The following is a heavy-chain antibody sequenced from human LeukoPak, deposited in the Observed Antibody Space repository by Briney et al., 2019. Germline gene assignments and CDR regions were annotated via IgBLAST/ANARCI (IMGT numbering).Heavy chain of an antibody. CDR1: GGSFSDYY. D-gene: IGHD2-2*02. Sequence: SETLSLTCAVYGGSFSDYYWTWIRQPPGKGLEWIGEIDHSGSINYNPSLKSRVTISVDTSKKQFSLKLSSLTAADTAVFYCARRSILGASRAQDYWGQGTLVTVSS. CDR2: IDHSGSI. V-gene: IGHV4-34*01. CDR3: ARRSILGASRAQDY. J-gene: IGHJ4*02.